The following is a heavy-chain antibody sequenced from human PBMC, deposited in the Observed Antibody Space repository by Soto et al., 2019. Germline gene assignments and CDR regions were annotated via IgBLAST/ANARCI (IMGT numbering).Heavy chain of an antibody. CDR2: IYYDGST. V-gene: IGHV4-59*08. CDR1: GGSFSGYY. J-gene: IGHJ4*02. CDR3: ATMGTPVTGMYYFDS. Sequence: PSQTLSLTCAVYGGSFSGYYWSWIRQPPGKGLEWIGYIYYDGSTSYNPSLRSRVTISVDTSKNQFSLDLSSVTAADTAVYYCATMGTPVTGMYYFDSWGQGNLVTVS. D-gene: IGHD4-17*01.